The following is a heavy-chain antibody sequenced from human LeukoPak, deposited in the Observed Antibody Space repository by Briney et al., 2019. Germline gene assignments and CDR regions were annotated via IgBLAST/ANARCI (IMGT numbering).Heavy chain of an antibody. CDR3: ARRRGSSSYRDY. J-gene: IGHJ4*02. CDR2: ISDSGTT. D-gene: IGHD3-3*01. Sequence: PSETLSLTCAVYGGSFSGYYWSWIRQPPGEGLEWIATISDSGTTYYNPSLKSRISISADTSKNQISLKLNSVTVTDTAVYYCARRRGSSSYRDYWGQGTQVIVSS. V-gene: IGHV4-34*01. CDR1: GGSFSGYY.